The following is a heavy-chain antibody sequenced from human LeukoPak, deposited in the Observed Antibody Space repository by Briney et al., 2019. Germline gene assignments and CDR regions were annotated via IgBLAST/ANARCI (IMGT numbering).Heavy chain of an antibody. V-gene: IGHV4-61*01. CDR2: IYYSGST. CDR1: GGSVSRGSYD. J-gene: IGHJ6*04. Sequence: KPSETLSLTCTVSGGSVSRGSYDWSWLRQPPGKGLEWFGCIYYSGSTDYNPSLKSRVTISVDTSKNQFSLNLSSVTAADTAVYYCARDPLTALGMDVWGKGTTVTVSS. CDR3: ARDPLTALGMDV. D-gene: IGHD4/OR15-4a*01.